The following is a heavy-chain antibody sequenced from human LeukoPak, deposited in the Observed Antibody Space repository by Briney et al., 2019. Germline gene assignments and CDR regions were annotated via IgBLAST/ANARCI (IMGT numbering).Heavy chain of an antibody. J-gene: IGHJ4*02. V-gene: IGHV4-61*02. CDR3: ASPKYDYGDYEEDY. Sequence: SDTLSLTCTVSGGSISSGSYYWSWIRQPAGKGLEWIGRIYTSGSTNYNPSLKSRVTISVDTSKNQFSLKLSSVTAADTAVYYCASPKYDYGDYEEDYWGQGTLVTASS. CDR2: IYTSGST. CDR1: GGSISSGSYY. D-gene: IGHD4-17*01.